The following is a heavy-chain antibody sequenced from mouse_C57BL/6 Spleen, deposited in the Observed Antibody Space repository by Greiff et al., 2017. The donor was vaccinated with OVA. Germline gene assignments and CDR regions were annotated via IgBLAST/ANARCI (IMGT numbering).Heavy chain of an antibody. CDR1: GFTFSDYG. J-gene: IGHJ4*01. D-gene: IGHD2-4*01. CDR3: ARPAGYDYAEAMDY. V-gene: IGHV5-17*01. CDR2: ISSGSSTI. Sequence: EVQRVESGGGLVKPGGSLKLSCAASGFTFSDYGMHWVRQAPEKGLEWVAYISSGSSTIYYADTVKGRFTLSRDNAKNTLFLQMTSLRSEDTAMYYCARPAGYDYAEAMDYWVKEPQSPSPQ.